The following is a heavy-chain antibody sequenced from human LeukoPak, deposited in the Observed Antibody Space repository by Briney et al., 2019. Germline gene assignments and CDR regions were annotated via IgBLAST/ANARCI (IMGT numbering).Heavy chain of an antibody. V-gene: IGHV1-69*02. D-gene: IGHD5-24*01. CDR3: ARGVATSAFDY. CDR2: IIPILGIA. J-gene: IGHJ4*02. Sequence: SVKVSCKASGGTFSSYTISWVPQAPGQGLEWMGRIIPILGIANYAQKFQGRVTITADKSTSTAYMELSSLRSEDTAVYYCARGVATSAFDYWGQGTLVTVSS. CDR1: GGTFSSYT.